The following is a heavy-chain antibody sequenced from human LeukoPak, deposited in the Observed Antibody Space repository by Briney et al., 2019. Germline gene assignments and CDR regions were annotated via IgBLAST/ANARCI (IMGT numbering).Heavy chain of an antibody. CDR3: ARVNDSSGYYGLPFDY. D-gene: IGHD3-22*01. V-gene: IGHV3-30*04. CDR2: ISYDGSNK. J-gene: IGHJ4*02. CDR1: GFTFSSYA. Sequence: PGGSLRLSCAASGFTFSSYAMHWVRQAPGKGLEWVAVISYDGSNKYYADSVKGRFTISRDNSKNTLYLQMNSLRAEDTAVYYCARVNDSSGYYGLPFDYWGQGTLVTVSS.